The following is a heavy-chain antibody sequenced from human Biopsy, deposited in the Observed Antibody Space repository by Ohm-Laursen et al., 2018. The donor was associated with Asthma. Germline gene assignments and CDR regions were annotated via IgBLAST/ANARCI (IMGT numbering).Heavy chain of an antibody. D-gene: IGHD6-19*01. J-gene: IGHJ1*01. Sequence: TLSLTCAISGGSFTHYFWMWIRQPPGKGLEWIGEINYRGDTNYNPSLGSRVSISVDTSTYHFSLRLNSVTAADTAVYYCVRGEEVAGTYFKDWDQGTLVTVSS. CDR3: VRGEEVAGTYFKD. V-gene: IGHV4-34*01. CDR2: INYRGDT. CDR1: GGSFTHYF.